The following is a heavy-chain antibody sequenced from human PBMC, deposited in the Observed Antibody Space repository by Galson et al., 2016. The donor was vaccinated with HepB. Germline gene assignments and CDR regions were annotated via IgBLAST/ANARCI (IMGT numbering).Heavy chain of an antibody. CDR2: TYYWSKESN. V-gene: IGHV6-1*01. J-gene: IGHJ3*02. CDR3: ARGRDNAFDI. CDR1: GDSVSRDGAA. Sequence: CAISGDSVSRDGAAWNWIRLSPSRGLEWLGRTYYWSKESNEYAVSVKSRITFNPDTSKNQVSLQLSSVTPDDTAMYYCARGRDNAFDIWGQGTMITVSS.